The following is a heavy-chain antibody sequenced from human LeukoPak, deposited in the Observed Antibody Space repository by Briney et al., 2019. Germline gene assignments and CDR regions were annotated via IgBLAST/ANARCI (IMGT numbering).Heavy chain of an antibody. CDR1: GFTFTNAW. D-gene: IGHD1-26*01. CDR3: TAGVGSSDHDY. V-gene: IGHV3-15*01. Sequence: GGSLRLSCAASGFTFTNAWMSWVRQAPGKGLEWVGRVKSKTSGGTVDYAAPVKVRFTISKDDPKNTLWLQMNSLKTEDTAVYYCTAGVGSSDHDYWGQGTLVTVSS. CDR2: VKSKTSGGTV. J-gene: IGHJ4*02.